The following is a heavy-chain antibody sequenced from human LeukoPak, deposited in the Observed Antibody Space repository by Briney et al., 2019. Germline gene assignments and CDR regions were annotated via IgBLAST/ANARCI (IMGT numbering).Heavy chain of an antibody. V-gene: IGHV3-48*02. Sequence: GGSLRLSCAASGFPFSSHVLSWVRQAPGKGLERIAYINHNGEAIYYPDFVKGRFIISRDNAKNSLFLQMNDLRDEDTAVYYCARDYDWAFDFWGQGTRVTVSS. CDR2: INHNGEAI. D-gene: IGHD3-9*01. CDR3: ARDYDWAFDF. J-gene: IGHJ4*02. CDR1: GFPFSSHV.